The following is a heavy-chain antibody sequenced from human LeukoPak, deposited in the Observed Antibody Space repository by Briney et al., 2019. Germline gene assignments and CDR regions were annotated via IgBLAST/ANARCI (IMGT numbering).Heavy chain of an antibody. CDR1: GFTFSSYF. J-gene: IGHJ4*02. D-gene: IGHD4-17*01. CDR3: AKRASVKDTVDY. V-gene: IGHV3-30*18. CDR2: ISYDGSNK. Sequence: PGGSLRLSCAASGFTFSSYFMHWVRQAPGKGLEWVAVISYDGSNKYYADSVKGRFTISRDNSKNTLYLQMNSLRAEDTAVYYCAKRASVKDTVDYWGQGTLVTVSS.